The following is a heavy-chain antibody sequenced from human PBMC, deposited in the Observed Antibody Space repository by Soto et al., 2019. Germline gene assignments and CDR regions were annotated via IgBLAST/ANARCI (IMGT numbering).Heavy chain of an antibody. CDR3: ARRRDSHGYYYGMDV. J-gene: IGHJ6*02. CDR2: IDPSDSYT. V-gene: IGHV5-10-1*01. Sequence: LGEFLKISCKGSGDSFTSYWISWVRQMPGKGLEWMGRIDPSDSYTNYSPSFQGHVTISADKSISTAYLQWSSLKASDTAMYYCARRRDSHGYYYGMDVWGQGTTVTVSS. CDR1: GDSFTSYW.